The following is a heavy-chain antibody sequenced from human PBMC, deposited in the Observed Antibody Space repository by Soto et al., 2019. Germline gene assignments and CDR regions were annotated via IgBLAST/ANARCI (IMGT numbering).Heavy chain of an antibody. CDR2: INPSGGST. CDR1: GYTFTSYY. CDR3: ARVLSSSWDPNYYYYGMDV. Sequence: ASVKVSCKASGYTFTSYYMHWVRQAPGQGLEWMGIINPSGGSTSYAQKFQGRVTMTRDTSTSTVYMELSSLRSEDTAVYYCARVLSSSWDPNYYYYGMDVWGQGTTVTVSS. D-gene: IGHD6-13*01. V-gene: IGHV1-46*01. J-gene: IGHJ6*02.